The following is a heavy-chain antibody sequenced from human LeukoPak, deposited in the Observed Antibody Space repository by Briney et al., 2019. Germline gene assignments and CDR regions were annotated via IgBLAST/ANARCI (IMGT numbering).Heavy chain of an antibody. CDR3: ASSLSSSWYIFDY. V-gene: IGHV3-23*01. Sequence: PGGSLRLSCAASGFTFSSYGMSWVRQAPGKGLEWVSAISGSGGSTYYADSVKGRFTISRDNSKNTLCLQMNSLRAEDTAVYYCASSLSSSWYIFDYWGQGTLVTVSS. CDR2: ISGSGGST. CDR1: GFTFSSYG. J-gene: IGHJ4*02. D-gene: IGHD6-13*01.